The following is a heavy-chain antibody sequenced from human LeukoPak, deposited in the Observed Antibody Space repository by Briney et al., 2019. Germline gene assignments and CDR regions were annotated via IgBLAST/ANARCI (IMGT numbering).Heavy chain of an antibody. D-gene: IGHD4-23*01. CDR3: AKDTVGWLMGEYYGMDV. CDR1: GFTFSAYW. CDR2: INTDGSST. Sequence: GGSLRLSCAASGFTFSAYWMHWVRQAPGKGLVWVSHINTDGSSTTYADSVKGRFTISRDNAKNSLYLQMNSLRAEDTALYYCAKDTVGWLMGEYYGMDVWGQGTTVTVSS. V-gene: IGHV3-74*01. J-gene: IGHJ6*02.